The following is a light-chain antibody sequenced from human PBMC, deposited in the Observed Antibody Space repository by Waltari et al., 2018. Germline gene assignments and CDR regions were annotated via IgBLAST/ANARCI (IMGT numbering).Light chain of an antibody. CDR1: NRDVGGYNF. J-gene: IGLJ2*01. Sequence: QSALTQPASVSGSLGQSITISCTGTNRDVGGYNFVSWYQQHPGKAPKFMIYDGSNRPSGVSGRFSGSKSGNTASLTSSGRQAEDEADYHCISYRKGTTGNVALGGGTKVTVL. CDR3: ISYRKGTTGNVA. V-gene: IGLV2-14*03. CDR2: DGS.